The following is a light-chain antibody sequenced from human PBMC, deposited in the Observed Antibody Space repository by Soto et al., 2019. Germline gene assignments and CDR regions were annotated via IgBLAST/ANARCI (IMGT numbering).Light chain of an antibody. CDR3: QSYDSSLSGAV. CDR2: GNS. J-gene: IGLJ7*01. V-gene: IGLV1-40*01. CDR1: SSNIGAGYD. Sequence: QSVLTQPPSVSEAPGQRVTTSCTGSSSNIGAGYDVHWYQQLPGTAPKLLIYGNSNRPSGVPDRFSGSKSGTSASLAITGLQAEDEADYYCQSYDSSLSGAVFGGGTQLTVL.